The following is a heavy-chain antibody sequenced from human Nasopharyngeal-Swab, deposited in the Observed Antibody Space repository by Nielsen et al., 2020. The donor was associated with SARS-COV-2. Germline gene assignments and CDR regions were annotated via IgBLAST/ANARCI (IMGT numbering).Heavy chain of an antibody. CDR1: GGSISSYY. CDR2: IYYSGST. CDR3: ARAGGGYGDEIYYYYGMDV. V-gene: IGHV4-59*01. J-gene: IGHJ6*02. D-gene: IGHD4-17*01. Sequence: SETLSLTCTVSGGSISSYYWSWIRQPPGKGLEWIGYIYYSGSTNYNPSLKSRVTISVDTSKNQFSLKLSSVTAADTAVYYCARAGGGYGDEIYYYYGMDVWGQGTTVTVSS.